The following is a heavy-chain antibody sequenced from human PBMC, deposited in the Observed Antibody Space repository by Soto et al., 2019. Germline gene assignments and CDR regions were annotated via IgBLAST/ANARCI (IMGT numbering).Heavy chain of an antibody. CDR2: IYYSGST. D-gene: IGHD2-21*02. J-gene: IGHJ4*02. V-gene: IGHV4-61*08. Sequence: PSETLSLACNVSGGPINSPDYYWSWIRQSPGKGLEWIGYIYYSGSTNYNPSLKSRVTISVDTSKNQFSLKLSSVTAADTAVYYCARRVRLEGDFYFDYWGQGTQVTVSS. CDR1: GGPINSPDYY. CDR3: ARRVRLEGDFYFDY.